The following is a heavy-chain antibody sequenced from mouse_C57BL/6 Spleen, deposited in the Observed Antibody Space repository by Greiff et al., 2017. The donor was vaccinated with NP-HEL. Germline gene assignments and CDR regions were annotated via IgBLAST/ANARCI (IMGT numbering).Heavy chain of an antibody. CDR2: IYPGSGST. Sequence: VQLQQPGAELVKPGASVKMSCKASGYTFTSYWITWVKQRPGQGLEWIGDIYPGSGSTNYNEKFKSKATLTVDTSSSTAYMQLSSLTSEDSAVYYCATTDYYGSSFAYWGQGTLVTVSA. V-gene: IGHV1-55*01. D-gene: IGHD1-1*01. CDR3: ATTDYYGSSFAY. J-gene: IGHJ3*01. CDR1: GYTFTSYW.